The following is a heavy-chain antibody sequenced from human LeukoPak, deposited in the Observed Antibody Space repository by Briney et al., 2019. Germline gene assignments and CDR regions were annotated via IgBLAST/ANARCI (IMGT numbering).Heavy chain of an antibody. CDR3: ARAGEYSSSSVDY. V-gene: IGHV4-34*01. Sequence: SETLSLTCAVYGGSFSGYYWSWIRQPPGKGLEWIGEINHSGSTNYNPSLKSRVTMSVDTSKNQFSLKLSSVTAADTAVYYCARAGEYSSSSVDYWGQGTLVTVSS. CDR2: INHSGST. D-gene: IGHD6-6*01. CDR1: GGSFSGYY. J-gene: IGHJ4*02.